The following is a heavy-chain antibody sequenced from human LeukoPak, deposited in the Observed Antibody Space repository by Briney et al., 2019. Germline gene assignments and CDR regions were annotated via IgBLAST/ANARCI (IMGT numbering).Heavy chain of an antibody. V-gene: IGHV3-21*01. D-gene: IGHD1-26*01. CDR1: GFTFSSYG. J-gene: IGHJ4*02. CDR3: ARGSEWELLSCDY. Sequence: GGSLRLSCAASGFTFSSYGMHWVRQAPGKGLEWVSSISSSGTYIYYADSVKGRFTISRDNAKNSLYLQMNSLRAEDTAVYYCARGSEWELLSCDYWGQGTLVTVSS. CDR2: ISSSGTYI.